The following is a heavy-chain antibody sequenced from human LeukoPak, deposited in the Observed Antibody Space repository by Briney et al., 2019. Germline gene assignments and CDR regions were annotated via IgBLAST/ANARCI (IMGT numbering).Heavy chain of an antibody. Sequence: SETLSLTCTVSGGSISSYYWSWIRQPAGKGLEWIGRIYSTGSTNYNPSLKSRVTMSVDTSKNQFSLRLRSVTAANTAVYYCARQIASAGTAGFDFWGQGALVTVSS. J-gene: IGHJ4*02. CDR3: ARQIASAGTAGFDF. V-gene: IGHV4-4*07. CDR1: GGSISSYY. CDR2: IYSTGST. D-gene: IGHD6-13*01.